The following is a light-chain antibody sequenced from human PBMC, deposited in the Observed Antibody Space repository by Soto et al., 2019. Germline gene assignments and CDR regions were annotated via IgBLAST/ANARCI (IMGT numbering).Light chain of an antibody. Sequence: EIVLTQSPGTLSLSPGERVTLSCRASQSVSSNLAWYQQKPGQAPRLLIYGASTRATGIPDRFSGSGSGTDFTLTISRLEPEDFAVYYCQQYGGSPSITFGQGTRLEIK. CDR1: QSVSSN. CDR3: QQYGGSPSIT. V-gene: IGKV3-20*01. J-gene: IGKJ5*01. CDR2: GAS.